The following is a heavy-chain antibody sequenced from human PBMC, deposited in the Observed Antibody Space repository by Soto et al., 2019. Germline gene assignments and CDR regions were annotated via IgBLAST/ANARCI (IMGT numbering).Heavy chain of an antibody. CDR3: ARNGVVVTPTRLGWFDP. V-gene: IGHV1-18*01. D-gene: IGHD2-21*02. CDR2: ISAYNANT. J-gene: IGHJ5*02. Sequence: QVQLVQSGAEVKKPGASVKVSCKASGYTFTSYGISWVRQAPGQGLEWMGWISAYNANTNYAQQLQGRVTMTTDTSXSXXYMELRSLRSDDTAVYYCARNGVVVTPTRLGWFDPWGQGTLVTVSS. CDR1: GYTFTSYG.